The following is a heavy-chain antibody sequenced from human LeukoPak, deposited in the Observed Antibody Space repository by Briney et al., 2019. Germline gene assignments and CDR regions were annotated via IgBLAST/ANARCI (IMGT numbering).Heavy chain of an antibody. CDR1: GSSFTSYW. CDR3: ARHERAAAAPFDY. V-gene: IGHV5-51*01. J-gene: IGHJ4*02. CDR2: IYPGDSDT. D-gene: IGHD6-13*01. Sequence: GASLKISFKGSGSSFTSYWIGWVRPMPGKGLEWMGIIYPGDSDTRYSPSFQGQVTISADKSISTAYLQWSSLKASDTAMYYCARHERAAAAPFDYWGQGTLVTVSS.